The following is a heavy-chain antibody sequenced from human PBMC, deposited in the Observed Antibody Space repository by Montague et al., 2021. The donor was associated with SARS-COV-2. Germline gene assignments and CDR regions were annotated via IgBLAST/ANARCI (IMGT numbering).Heavy chain of an antibody. D-gene: IGHD1-20*01. CDR1: GGSISSYY. CDR3: ARTEYNWNDWFDP. CDR2: IFHSGIT. V-gene: IGHV4-59*13. J-gene: IGHJ5*02. Sequence: SETLSLTCSVSGGSISSYYWSWIRQSPGKGLEWIGYIFHSGITDYNPSLKSRVTISVDMSKNQSFLQLNSVTAADSAAYYCARTEYNWNDWFDPWGQGTLVTVSS.